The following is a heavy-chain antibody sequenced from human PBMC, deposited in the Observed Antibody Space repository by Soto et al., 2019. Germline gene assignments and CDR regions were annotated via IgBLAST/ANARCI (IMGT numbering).Heavy chain of an antibody. J-gene: IGHJ6*03. D-gene: IGHD3-10*01. CDR3: ARPEFVDEGSAAYYYMDV. V-gene: IGHV4-39*01. Sequence: SETLSLTCTVSGGSISSSSYYWGWIRQPPGKGLEWIGSIYYSGSTYYNPSLKSRVTISVDTSKNQFSLKLSSVTAADTAVYYCARPEFVDEGSAAYYYMDVWGKGTTVTVSS. CDR1: GGSISSSSYY. CDR2: IYYSGST.